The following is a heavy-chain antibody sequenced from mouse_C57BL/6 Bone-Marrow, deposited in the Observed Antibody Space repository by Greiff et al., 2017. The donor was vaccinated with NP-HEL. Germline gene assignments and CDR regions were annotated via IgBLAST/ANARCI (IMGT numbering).Heavy chain of an antibody. CDR3: RRSGGVRYMDF. D-gene: IGHD2-14*01. V-gene: IGHV1-59*01. J-gene: IGHJ4*01. CDR1: GYTFTSYW. CDR2: IDPSDSYT. Sequence: QVQLQQPGAELVRPGTSVKLSCKASGYTFTSYWMHWVKQRPGQGLEWIGVIDPSDSYTNYNQKFKGKATLTVDKSSSTAYMQLSSLTSEDSAVYCCRRSGGVRYMDFWGQGTSVTVSS.